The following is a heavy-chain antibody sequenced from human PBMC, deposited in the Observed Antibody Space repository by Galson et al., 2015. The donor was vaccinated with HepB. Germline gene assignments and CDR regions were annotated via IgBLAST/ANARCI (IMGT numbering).Heavy chain of an antibody. J-gene: IGHJ4*02. CDR2: IRSKAYGGTT. V-gene: IGHV3-49*03. Sequence: SLRLSCAASGFTFGDYAMSWFRQAPGKGLEWVGFIRSKAYGGTTEYAASVKGRFTISRDDSKSIAYLQMNSLKTEDTAVYYCTTATFAAMALTDYWGQGTLVTVSS. CDR3: TTATFAAMALTDY. CDR1: GFTFGDYA. D-gene: IGHD5-18*01.